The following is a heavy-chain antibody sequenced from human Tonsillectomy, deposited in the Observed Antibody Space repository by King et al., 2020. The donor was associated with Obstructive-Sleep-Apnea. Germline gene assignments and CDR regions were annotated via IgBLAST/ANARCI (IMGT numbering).Heavy chain of an antibody. D-gene: IGHD6-19*01. V-gene: IGHV3-23*04. CDR1: GFTFSSYA. Sequence: VQLVESGGGLVQPGGSLILACAASGFTFSSYAMSWVRQAPGKGREWGSASCGRGGSTYSADAVTGRVTISRDNSKNTLYLQMNSLRAEDTAVYYCANIAVAGTSDHDFDYWGQGTLVTVSS. CDR3: ANIAVAGTSDHDFDY. CDR2: SCGRGGST. J-gene: IGHJ4*02.